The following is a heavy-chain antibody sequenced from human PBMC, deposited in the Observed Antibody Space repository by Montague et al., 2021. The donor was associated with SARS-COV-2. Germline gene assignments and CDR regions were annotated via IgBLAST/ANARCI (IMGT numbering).Heavy chain of an antibody. V-gene: IGHV4-39*01. J-gene: IGHJ5*02. CDR1: GGSINSYYYY. D-gene: IGHD2-15*01. Sequence: SETLSLTCAVPGGSINSYYYYWVWIRQAPGKERNWVRSICSTRTTYYNPSLSIRLTVSIDTYKKMFSLTLTSVTAADAALYYCVRHECVADHWGQGILVTVSS. CDR2: ICSTRTT. CDR3: VRHECVADH.